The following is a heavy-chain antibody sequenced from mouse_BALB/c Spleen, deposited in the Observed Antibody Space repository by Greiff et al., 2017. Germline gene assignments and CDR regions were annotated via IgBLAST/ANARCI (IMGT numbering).Heavy chain of an antibody. Sequence: EVQLVESGGGLVQPGGSRKLSCAASGFTFSSFGMHWVRQAPEKGLEWVAYISSGSSTIYYADTVKGRFTISRDNPKNTLFLQMTSLRSEDTAMYYCARSYGYYYAMDYWGQGTSVTVSS. D-gene: IGHD2-2*01. V-gene: IGHV5-17*02. CDR1: GFTFSSFG. J-gene: IGHJ4*01. CDR3: ARSYGYYYAMDY. CDR2: ISSGSSTI.